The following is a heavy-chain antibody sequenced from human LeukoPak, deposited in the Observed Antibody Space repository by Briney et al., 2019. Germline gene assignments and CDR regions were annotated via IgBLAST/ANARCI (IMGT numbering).Heavy chain of an antibody. J-gene: IGHJ4*02. Sequence: SVKVSCKASGGTFSSYAISWVRQAPGQGLEWMGRIIPILGIANYAQKFQGRVTITADKSTSTAYMELSSLRSEDTAVYYCARDRLSGTAMEFDYWGQGTLVTVSS. CDR1: GGTFSSYA. D-gene: IGHD5-18*01. CDR2: IIPILGIA. CDR3: ARDRLSGTAMEFDY. V-gene: IGHV1-69*04.